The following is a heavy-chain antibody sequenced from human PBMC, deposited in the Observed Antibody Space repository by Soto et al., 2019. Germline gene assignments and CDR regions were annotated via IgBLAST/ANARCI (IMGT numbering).Heavy chain of an antibody. CDR2: IYYSGST. CDR1: GGSISSSSYY. Sequence: QLQLQESGPGLVKPSETLSLTCTVSGGSISSSSYYWGWIRQPPGKGLEWIGSIYYSGSTYYNPSLKSRVTISVDTSKNQFSLKLSSVTAADTAVYYCAREGHDYGDYFLPPGKRVLASEFDYWGQGTLVTVSS. V-gene: IGHV4-39*02. J-gene: IGHJ4*02. D-gene: IGHD4-17*01. CDR3: AREGHDYGDYFLPPGKRVLASEFDY.